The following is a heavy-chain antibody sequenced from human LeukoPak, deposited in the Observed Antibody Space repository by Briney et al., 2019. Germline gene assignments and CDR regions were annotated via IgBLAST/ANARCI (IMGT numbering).Heavy chain of an antibody. CDR3: ARREDFWSGLDV. J-gene: IGHJ6*04. CDR2: INHSGST. Sequence: SETLSLTCAVYGGSFSGYYWSWIRQPPGKRLEWIGEINHSGSTNYNPSLKSRVTISVDTSKNQFSLKLSSVTAADTAVYYRARREDFWSGLDVWGKGTTVTVSS. V-gene: IGHV4-34*01. CDR1: GGSFSGYY. D-gene: IGHD3-3*01.